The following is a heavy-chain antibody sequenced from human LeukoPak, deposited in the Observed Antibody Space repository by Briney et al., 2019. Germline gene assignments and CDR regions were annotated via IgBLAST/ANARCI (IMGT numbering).Heavy chain of an antibody. J-gene: IGHJ6*03. CDR1: GGTFSSYA. V-gene: IGHV1-69*05. CDR2: IIPIFGTA. CDR3: ARGELPAAHYYMDV. D-gene: IGHD2-2*01. Sequence: ASVKVSCKASGGTFSSYAISWVRQAPGQGLEWMGGIIPIFGTANYAQKFQGRVTITTDESTSTAYMELSSLRSEDTAVYYCARGELPAAHYYMDVWGKGTTVTVSS.